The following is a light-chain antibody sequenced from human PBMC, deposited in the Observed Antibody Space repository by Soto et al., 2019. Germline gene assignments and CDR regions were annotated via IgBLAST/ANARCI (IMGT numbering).Light chain of an antibody. CDR3: QQRYRWPPIT. CDR2: DAS. Sequence: EVVLTQSPATLSLSPGERATLSCRASENVFGYLAWYQHKPGQAPRLLIYDASNRATGVPARFSGSGSGTDFTLTISRLEPEDFAVYYCQQRYRWPPITFGQGTRLEIK. J-gene: IGKJ5*01. V-gene: IGKV3-11*01. CDR1: ENVFGY.